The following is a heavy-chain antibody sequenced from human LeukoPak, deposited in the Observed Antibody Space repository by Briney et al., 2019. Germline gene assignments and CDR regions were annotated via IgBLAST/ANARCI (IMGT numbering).Heavy chain of an antibody. J-gene: IGHJ5*02. D-gene: IGHD6-19*01. Sequence: GGSLRLSCAASGFTFSNYWMHWVRQAPGKGLVWVSRINSDARSTSYADSVKGRFTISRDNSKNTLYLQMNSLRAEDTAVYYCARAGYSSGWYLPASGWFDPWGQGTLVTVSS. V-gene: IGHV3-74*01. CDR1: GFTFSNYW. CDR2: INSDARST. CDR3: ARAGYSSGWYLPASGWFDP.